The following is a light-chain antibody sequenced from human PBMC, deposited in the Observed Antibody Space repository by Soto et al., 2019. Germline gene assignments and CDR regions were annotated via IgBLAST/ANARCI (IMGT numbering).Light chain of an antibody. Sequence: QSVLTQPPSASGSPGQSVTISCTVTRNDIGAYEFVSWYQHLPGKAPKLIIYEVVQRPSGVPDRFSGSKSGNTASLTVSGLQAADEADYYCKSYAGSNTYVFGTGTKLTVL. CDR3: KSYAGSNTYV. CDR1: RNDIGAYEF. V-gene: IGLV2-8*01. J-gene: IGLJ1*01. CDR2: EVV.